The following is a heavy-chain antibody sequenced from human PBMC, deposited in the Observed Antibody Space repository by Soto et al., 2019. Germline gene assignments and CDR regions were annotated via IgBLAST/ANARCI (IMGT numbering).Heavy chain of an antibody. CDR1: GGTFSRYS. Sequence: GGPVKVSCKASGGTFSRYSFTWVRQAPGHGLEWMGRIIPVFGIASYAQKFQGRVTITADKSTSTAYMELSSLRSEDTAVYYCAREDRDRETGLVPAAIDGMDVWGQGTTVTVSS. CDR3: AREDRDRETGLVPAAIDGMDV. D-gene: IGHD2-2*01. CDR2: IIPVFGIA. V-gene: IGHV1-69*04. J-gene: IGHJ6*02.